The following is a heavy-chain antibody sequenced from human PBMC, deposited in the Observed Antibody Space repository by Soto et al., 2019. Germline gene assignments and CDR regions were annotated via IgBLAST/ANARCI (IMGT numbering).Heavy chain of an antibody. CDR2: IYYSGTT. V-gene: IGHV4-59*01. J-gene: IGHJ5*02. Sequence: SETLSLTCTVSGGSIGNYYLILSRQPPGKGLEWIGDIYYSGTTNYTPSLQSPVTLSVDTSTTQSSLKLTSVTPADTAVYYCARGDRLRLRNWFDPWGHGTLVTVSS. D-gene: IGHD3-16*01. CDR3: ARGDRLRLRNWFDP. CDR1: GGSIGNYY.